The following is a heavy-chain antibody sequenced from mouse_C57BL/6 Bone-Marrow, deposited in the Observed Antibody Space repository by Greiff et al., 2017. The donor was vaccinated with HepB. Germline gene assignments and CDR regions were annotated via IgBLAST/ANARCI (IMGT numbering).Heavy chain of an antibody. CDR2: IWSGGST. CDR1: GFSLTSTG. V-gene: IGHV2-2*01. CDR3: TRKRDYDYLDY. Sequence: QVQLQQSGPGLVQPSQSLSITCTVSGFSLTSTGVHWVRQSPGKGVEWLGVIWSGGSTDYNAAFISRLSISKDNSKSQVFFKMNSLQTDDTDIYCCTRKRDYDYLDYWGQGTTLTVSS. D-gene: IGHD2-4*01. J-gene: IGHJ2*01.